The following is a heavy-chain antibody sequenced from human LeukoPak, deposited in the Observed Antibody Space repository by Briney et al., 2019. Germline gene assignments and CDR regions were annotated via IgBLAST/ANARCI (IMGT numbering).Heavy chain of an antibody. V-gene: IGHV3-21*01. CDR1: GFTFSSYS. CDR3: ARSFWWFGEFSPFDY. D-gene: IGHD3-10*01. Sequence: AGGSLRLSCAASGFTFSSYSMNWVRQAPGKGLEWVSSISSSSSSIYYADSVKGRFTISRDNAKNSLYLQMNSLRAEDTAVYYCARSFWWFGEFSPFDYWGQGTLVTVSS. CDR2: ISSSSSSI. J-gene: IGHJ4*02.